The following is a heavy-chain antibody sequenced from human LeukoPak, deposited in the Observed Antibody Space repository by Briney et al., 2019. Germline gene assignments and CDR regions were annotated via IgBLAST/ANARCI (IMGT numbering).Heavy chain of an antibody. D-gene: IGHD2-8*01. CDR1: GGSISSSSYY. CDR3: ASHLYCTNGVCPHY. CDR2: IYYSGST. J-gene: IGHJ4*02. Sequence: PSETLSLTCTVSGGSISSSSYYWGWIRQPPGKGLEWIGSIYYSGSTYYNPSLKSRVTISVDTSKNQFSLKLSSVTAADTAVYYCASHLYCTNGVCPHYWGQGTLVTVSS. V-gene: IGHV4-39*01.